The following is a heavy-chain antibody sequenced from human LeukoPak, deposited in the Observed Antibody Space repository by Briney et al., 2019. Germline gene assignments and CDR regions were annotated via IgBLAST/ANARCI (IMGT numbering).Heavy chain of an antibody. V-gene: IGHV3-21*06. CDR1: GFTFSTYS. Sequence: GGSLRLSCAASGFTFSTYSMNWVRQAPGKGLEWVSSISSNSRYIYYADSMRGRFTISRDNAKNSLYLQMNSLKPEDTAVYHCARVAEAAAFDSWGQGTLVTVSS. CDR3: ARVAEAAAFDS. J-gene: IGHJ4*02. D-gene: IGHD6-13*01. CDR2: ISSNSRYI.